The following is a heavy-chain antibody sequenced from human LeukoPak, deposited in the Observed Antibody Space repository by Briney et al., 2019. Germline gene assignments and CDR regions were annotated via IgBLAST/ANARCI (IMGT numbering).Heavy chain of an antibody. CDR3: AKVQLERRELLPNFDS. D-gene: IGHD1-1*01. CDR1: RFTFSSYG. J-gene: IGHJ4*02. CDR2: MSYNGQIT. V-gene: IGHV3-30*18. Sequence: VGSLRLSCAASRFTFSSYGMHWVRQAPGKGLEWVAVMSYNGQITYYADSVKGRFTISRDNSQNMLYLQMNSLRVDDTSVYYCAKVQLERRELLPNFDSWGQGTLVTVSS.